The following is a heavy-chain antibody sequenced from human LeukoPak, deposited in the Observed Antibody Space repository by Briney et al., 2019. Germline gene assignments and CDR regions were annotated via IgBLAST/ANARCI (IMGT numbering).Heavy chain of an antibody. D-gene: IGHD3-10*01. V-gene: IGHV3-30*18. CDR2: ISYDGSSK. Sequence: GRSLRLSCAASGFTFSSYGMHWVRQAPGKGLEWVAVISYDGSSKYYADSVKGRFTISRDNSKNTLYLQMNSLRAEDTAAYYCAKVFSVGMDVWGKGTTVTVSS. J-gene: IGHJ6*04. CDR3: AKVFSVGMDV. CDR1: GFTFSSYG.